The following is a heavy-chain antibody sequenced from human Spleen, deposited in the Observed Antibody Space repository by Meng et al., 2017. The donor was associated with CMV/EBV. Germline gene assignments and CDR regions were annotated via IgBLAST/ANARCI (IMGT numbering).Heavy chain of an antibody. D-gene: IGHD2-2*01. Sequence: ASVKVSCKASGYTFTGYYMHWVRQAPGQGLEWMGWINPSNGSTSYAQKFQGRVTMTRDTSTSTVYMELSSLRSEDTAVYYCARGGGNRKDIVVVPAATKFYYYYYGMDVWGQGTTVTVSS. CDR3: ARGGGNRKDIVVVPAATKFYYYYYGMDV. CDR1: GYTFTGYY. CDR2: INPSNGST. J-gene: IGHJ6*02. V-gene: IGHV1-46*01.